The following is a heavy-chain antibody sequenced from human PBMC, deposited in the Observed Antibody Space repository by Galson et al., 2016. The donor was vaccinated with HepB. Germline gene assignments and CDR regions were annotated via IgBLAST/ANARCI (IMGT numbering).Heavy chain of an antibody. V-gene: IGHV3-9*01. CDR3: AKDRGISYPLFVLDV. CDR1: GFTVDNYA. CDR2: ITFNGGTT. D-gene: IGHD2-21*01. J-gene: IGHJ6*02. Sequence: SLRLSCAASGFTVDNYAMHWVRQAPGKGLEWVSLITFNGGTTDYADSVQGRFTISKDNANRSLYLQMNSLRPEDTAVYYCAKDRGISYPLFVLDVWGRGTTVIVS.